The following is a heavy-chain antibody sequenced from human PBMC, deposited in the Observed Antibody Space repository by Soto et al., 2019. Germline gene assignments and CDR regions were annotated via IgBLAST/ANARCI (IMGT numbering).Heavy chain of an antibody. CDR2: VNTDESRT. CDR3: ARVLNGQWYFDY. D-gene: IGHD6-19*01. V-gene: IGHV3-74*01. Sequence: EVQLVESGGGLVQPGGSLRLSCGASGFTFSSYWMHWVRQAPGKGLVWVSRVNTDESRTSYADSVKGRFTISRDNAKNTLYLQMNSLIAEDTAVYYCARVLNGQWYFDYWGQGTQVTVSS. J-gene: IGHJ4*02. CDR1: GFTFSSYW.